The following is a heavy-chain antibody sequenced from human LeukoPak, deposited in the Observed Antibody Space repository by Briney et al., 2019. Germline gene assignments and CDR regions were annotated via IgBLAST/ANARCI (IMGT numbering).Heavy chain of an antibody. V-gene: IGHV3-48*01. CDR1: GFTFSSYS. CDR2: ISSSSSTI. J-gene: IGHJ6*03. Sequence: TGGSLRLSCAASGFTFSSYSMNWVRQAPGKGLEWVSYISSSSSTIYYADSVKGRFTISRDNAKNSLYLQMNSLRAEDTAVYYCARETPYYDSSGMYYYYYYMDVWGKGTTVTVS. D-gene: IGHD3-22*01. CDR3: ARETPYYDSSGMYYYYYYMDV.